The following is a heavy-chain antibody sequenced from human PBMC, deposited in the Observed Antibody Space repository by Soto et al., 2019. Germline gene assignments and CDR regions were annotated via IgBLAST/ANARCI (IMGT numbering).Heavy chain of an antibody. D-gene: IGHD6-13*01. V-gene: IGHV1-69*13. CDR2: IITIFGTA. CDR3: AREAAAGTRGSDY. Sequence: SVKVSCKASGGTFSSYAISWVRQAPGQGLEWMGGIITIFGTANYAQKFQGRVTITADESTSTAYMELSSLRSEDTAVYYCAREAAAGTRGSDYWGQGTLVTVSS. CDR1: GGTFSSYA. J-gene: IGHJ4*02.